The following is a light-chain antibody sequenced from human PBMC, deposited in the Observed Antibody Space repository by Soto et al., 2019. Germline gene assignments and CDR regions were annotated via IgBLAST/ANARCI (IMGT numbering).Light chain of an antibody. CDR2: KAS. J-gene: IGKJ1*01. V-gene: IGKV1-5*03. Sequence: DIQMTQSPSTLSASVGDRVTITCRAGQSINKWLAWYQQKPGKAPKLLIYKASTLKSGVPSRFSGSGSGTEFTLTISSLQPDDFATYYCQHYNSYSEAFGQGTKVDIK. CDR3: QHYNSYSEA. CDR1: QSINKW.